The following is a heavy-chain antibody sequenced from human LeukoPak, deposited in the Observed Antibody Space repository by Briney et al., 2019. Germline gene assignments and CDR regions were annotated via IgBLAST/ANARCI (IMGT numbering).Heavy chain of an antibody. J-gene: IGHJ4*02. CDR2: VSGSDAST. CDR1: AFTFGSYA. D-gene: IGHD2-21*02. V-gene: IGHV3-23*01. Sequence: GGSLRLSCAASAFTFGSYAMSWVRQAPGKGLEWVSTVSGSDASTYYADSVKGRFTVSRDNSKNTLYLQMNSLRAEDTAVYYCAKSPPVTAKGWYFDYWGQGTLVTVSS. CDR3: AKSPPVTAKGWYFDY.